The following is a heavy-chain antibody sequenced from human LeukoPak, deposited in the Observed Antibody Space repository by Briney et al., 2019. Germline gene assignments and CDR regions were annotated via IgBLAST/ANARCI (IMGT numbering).Heavy chain of an antibody. D-gene: IGHD6-13*01. CDR1: GGSISSSSYY. CDR2: IYYSGST. V-gene: IGHV4-39*07. Sequence: SETLSLTCTVSGGSISSSSYYWGWIRQPPGKGLEWIGSIYYSGSTYYNPSLKSRVTISVDTSKNQFSLKLSSVTAADTAVYYCARVRRGIAADLQVAFDIWGQGTMVTVSS. CDR3: ARVRRGIAADLQVAFDI. J-gene: IGHJ3*02.